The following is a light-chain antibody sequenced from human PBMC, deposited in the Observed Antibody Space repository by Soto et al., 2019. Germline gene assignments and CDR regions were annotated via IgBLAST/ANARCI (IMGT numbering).Light chain of an antibody. J-gene: IGLJ1*01. CDR3: SSYTSTMTNV. CDR1: SSDVGGFNS. Sequence: QFALTQPASVSGSPGQSITISCTGTSSDVGGFNSVSWYQLRPGTAPKLILYDVVDRPSGVSYRFSGSKSGNTASLTISGLQAADEADYFCSSYTSTMTNVFGSGTKLTVL. V-gene: IGLV2-14*03. CDR2: DVV.